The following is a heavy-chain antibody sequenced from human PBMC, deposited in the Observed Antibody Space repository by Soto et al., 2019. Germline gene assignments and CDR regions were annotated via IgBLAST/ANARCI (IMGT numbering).Heavy chain of an antibody. CDR1: GFTFSSYG. CDR3: ARGYSSSWYSSYYYYGMDV. CDR2: ISYDGSNK. D-gene: IGHD6-13*01. Sequence: GGSLRLSCAASGFTFSSYGMHWVRQAPGKGLEWVAVISYDGSNKYYADSVKGRFTISRDNSKNTLYLQMNSLRAEDTAVYYCARGYSSSWYSSYYYYGMDVWGQGTTVTVSS. V-gene: IGHV3-30*03. J-gene: IGHJ6*02.